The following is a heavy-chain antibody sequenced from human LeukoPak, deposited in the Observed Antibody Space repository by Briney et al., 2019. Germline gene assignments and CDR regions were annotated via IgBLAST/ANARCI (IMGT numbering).Heavy chain of an antibody. Sequence: PGGSLRLSCAASGFTFSSYAMSWVRQAPGKGLEWVSAISGSGGSTYYADSVKGRFTISRDNSKNTLYLQMNSLRAEDTAVYYCAKRPHEFGGYYFSYFDYWGQGTLVTVSS. V-gene: IGHV3-23*01. D-gene: IGHD3-22*01. CDR3: AKRPHEFGGYYFSYFDY. J-gene: IGHJ4*02. CDR2: ISGSGGST. CDR1: GFTFSSYA.